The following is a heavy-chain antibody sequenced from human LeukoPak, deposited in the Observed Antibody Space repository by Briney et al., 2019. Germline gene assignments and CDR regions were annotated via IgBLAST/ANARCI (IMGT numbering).Heavy chain of an antibody. CDR3: ASPRAERSTWYAVDY. D-gene: IGHD6-13*01. J-gene: IGHJ4*02. CDR2: IHHTGST. Sequence: PSETLSLTCAVYGGSFSGYYWSWIRQPPGKGLEWIGEIHHTGSTNYNPSLKSRVTISVDKSKNQFSLKLSSVTAADTAVYYCASPRAERSTWYAVDYWGQGTLVTVSA. CDR1: GGSFSGYY. V-gene: IGHV4-34*01.